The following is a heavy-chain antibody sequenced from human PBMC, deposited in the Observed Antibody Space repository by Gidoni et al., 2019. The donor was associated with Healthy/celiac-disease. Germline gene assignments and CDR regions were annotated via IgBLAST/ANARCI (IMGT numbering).Heavy chain of an antibody. V-gene: IGHV3-15*01. CDR2: IKSKTDGGTT. CDR1: GFTFSNAW. CDR3: TTEGAWLQLLSDAFDI. Sequence: EVQLVESGGGLVKRGGSLRLSCDASGFTFSNAWLSWFRQAPGKGLEWVGRIKSKTDGGTTDYAAPVKGRFTISRDDSKNTLYLQMNSLKTEDTAVYYCTTEGAWLQLLSDAFDIWGQGTMVTVSS. D-gene: IGHD1-1*01. J-gene: IGHJ3*02.